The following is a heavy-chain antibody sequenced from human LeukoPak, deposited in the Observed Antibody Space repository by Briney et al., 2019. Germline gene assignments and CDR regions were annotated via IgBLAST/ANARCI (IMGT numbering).Heavy chain of an antibody. Sequence: PRGSLRLSCAASEFSVGSNYMTWVRQAPGKGLEWVSLIYSGGSTYYADSVKGRFTISRDNSKNTLYLQMNNLKAEDTAMYYCVRFMRGTIGGDNWGQGTPVTVSA. D-gene: IGHD3-16*01. V-gene: IGHV3-66*01. CDR2: IYSGGST. CDR3: VRFMRGTIGGDN. J-gene: IGHJ4*02. CDR1: EFSVGSNY.